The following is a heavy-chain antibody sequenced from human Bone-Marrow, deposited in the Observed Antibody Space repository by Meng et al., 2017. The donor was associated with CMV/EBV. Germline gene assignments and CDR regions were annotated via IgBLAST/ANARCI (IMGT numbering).Heavy chain of an antibody. Sequence: GESLKISCKGSGYKFNSYWIAWVRQMPGKGLECMGIIYPGDSDTRYSPSFQGQVTISADKSITTAYLQWSSLKASDTAMYYCASQTTGDTFWSSYYGAFDIWGQGTVVTV. CDR3: ASQTTGDTFWSSYYGAFDI. CDR1: GYKFNSYW. D-gene: IGHD3-3*01. J-gene: IGHJ3*02. V-gene: IGHV5-51*01. CDR2: IYPGDSDT.